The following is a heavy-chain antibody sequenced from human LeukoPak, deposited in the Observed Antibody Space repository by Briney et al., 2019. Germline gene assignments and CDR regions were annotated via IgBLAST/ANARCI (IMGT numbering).Heavy chain of an antibody. CDR3: ARRGSVVDYYDSSGYYSY. CDR1: GYSFTSYW. J-gene: IGHJ4*02. V-gene: IGHV5-51*01. D-gene: IGHD3-22*01. Sequence: GESLKISCKGSGYSFTSYWIGWVRQMPGKGLEWMGIIYPGDSDTRYSPSFQGQVTISADKSISTAYLQWSSLEASDTAMYYCARRGSVVDYYDSSGYYSYWGQGTLVTVSS. CDR2: IYPGDSDT.